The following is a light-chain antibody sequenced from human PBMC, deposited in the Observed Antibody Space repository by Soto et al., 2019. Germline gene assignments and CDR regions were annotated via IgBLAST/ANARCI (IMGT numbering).Light chain of an antibody. V-gene: IGKV1-9*01. CDR2: AAS. CDR3: LQLNSYPLT. Sequence: DIQLTQSPSFLSASVGDRVTITCRASQGISSYLAWYQLKPGKAPKVLIYAASTLQSGVPSRFSGSGYGTEFTLTISSLQPEDFATYYCLQLNSYPLTFGGGTTVEI. J-gene: IGKJ4*01. CDR1: QGISSY.